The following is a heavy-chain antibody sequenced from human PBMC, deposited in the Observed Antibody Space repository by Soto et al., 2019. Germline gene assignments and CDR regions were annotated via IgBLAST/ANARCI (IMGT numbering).Heavy chain of an antibody. V-gene: IGHV1-18*01. D-gene: IGHD2-2*01. CDR3: ASPYCRSTSCLIGY. Sequence: QVQLVQSGAEVQKPGAAVKVSCEASGYTFTSYGISWVRQAPGQGLEWMGWISANNGNTNYAQKLQGRVTMTTDTSTSTAYMEMRSLRSDDTAVYYCASPYCRSTSCLIGYWGQGTLVTVSS. CDR1: GYTFTSYG. J-gene: IGHJ4*02. CDR2: ISANNGNT.